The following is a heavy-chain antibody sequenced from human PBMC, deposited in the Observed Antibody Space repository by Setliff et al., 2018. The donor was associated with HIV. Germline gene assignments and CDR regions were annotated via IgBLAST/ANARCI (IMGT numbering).Heavy chain of an antibody. CDR1: GYPFTSYG. Sequence: GASVKVSCKASGYPFTSYGICWVRQAPGHGLEWMGYISPYNGDAYYAEKVQGRVTMTTDTSTTAVSMELTNLRSDDTAVYFCARMQAYYNFWRSTYYFDYWGQGTPVTVSS. V-gene: IGHV1-18*01. CDR3: ARMQAYYNFWRSTYYFDY. D-gene: IGHD3-3*01. J-gene: IGHJ4*02. CDR2: ISPYNGDA.